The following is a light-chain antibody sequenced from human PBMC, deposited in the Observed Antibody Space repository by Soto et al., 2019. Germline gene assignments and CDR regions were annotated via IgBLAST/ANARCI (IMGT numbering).Light chain of an antibody. J-gene: IGKJ3*01. V-gene: IGKV1-27*01. CDR1: QGITNY. CDR2: AAS. CDR3: QKYNSAPPEA. Sequence: DIQMTQSPSSLSASVGDRVTITCRASQGITNYLAWWQQKPGKVPKLLIYAASTLQSGVPSRFSGSGFGTELTLTISSLQPEDVATYYCQKYNSAPPEAFGPGTKVDLK.